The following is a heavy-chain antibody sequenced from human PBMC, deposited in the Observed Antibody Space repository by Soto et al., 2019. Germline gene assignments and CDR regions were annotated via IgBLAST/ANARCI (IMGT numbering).Heavy chain of an antibody. V-gene: IGHV3-30*18. J-gene: IGHJ6*02. CDR3: AKGQHCRSTSCYFYYYGVDV. Sequence: QVQLVESGGGVVQTGRSLRLSCAASGFTFSTYGMHWVRQAPGKGLEWVAVISYDGSYKYYADSVKGRLIISRDNSKNTLYVQMNSLRAEDTAVYYCAKGQHCRSTSCYFYYYGVDVWGQGTTVAVSS. CDR1: GFTFSTYG. D-gene: IGHD2-2*01. CDR2: ISYDGSYK.